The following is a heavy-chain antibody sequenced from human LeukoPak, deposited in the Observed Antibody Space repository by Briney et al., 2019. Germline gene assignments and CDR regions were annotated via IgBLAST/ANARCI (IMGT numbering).Heavy chain of an antibody. CDR3: ATENGVYCFDF. Sequence: GRSLRLSCAASGFTFSKYGMHWVRQAPGKGLEWVAIIWFDGSNENYADSVKGRFTISRDNSKNMLYSEMTSLRAEDTAVYYCATENGVYCFDFWGQGTLVTVSS. CDR1: GFTFSKYG. D-gene: IGHD4-17*01. J-gene: IGHJ4*02. V-gene: IGHV3-33*01. CDR2: IWFDGSNE.